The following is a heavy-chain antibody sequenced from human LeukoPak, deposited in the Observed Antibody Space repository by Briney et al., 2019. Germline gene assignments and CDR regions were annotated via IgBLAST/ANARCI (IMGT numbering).Heavy chain of an antibody. Sequence: GGSLRPSCAASGFTFSSYGMHWVRQAPGKGLEWVAVISYDGSNKYYADSVKGRFTISRDNSKNTLYLQMNSLRAEDTAVYYCAKDISIVVVTAIASWGQGTLVTVSS. D-gene: IGHD2-21*02. J-gene: IGHJ4*02. CDR2: ISYDGSNK. CDR1: GFTFSSYG. CDR3: AKDISIVVVTAIAS. V-gene: IGHV3-30*18.